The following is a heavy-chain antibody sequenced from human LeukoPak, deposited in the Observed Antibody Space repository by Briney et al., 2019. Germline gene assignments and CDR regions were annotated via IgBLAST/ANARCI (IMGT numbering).Heavy chain of an antibody. D-gene: IGHD2-2*01. CDR1: GYTFTSYY. Sequence: GASVKVSCKASGYTFTSYYMHWVRQAPGQGLEWMGIINPSGGSTSYAQKFQGRVTMTRDTSTSTVYMELSSLRSEDTAVYYCARTPHSYCSSTSCYPYYFDYWGQGTLVTVSS. J-gene: IGHJ4*02. CDR2: INPSGGST. V-gene: IGHV1-46*01. CDR3: ARTPHSYCSSTSCYPYYFDY.